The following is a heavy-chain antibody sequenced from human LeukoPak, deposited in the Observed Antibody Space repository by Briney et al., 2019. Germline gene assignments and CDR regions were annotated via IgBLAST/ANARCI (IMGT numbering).Heavy chain of an antibody. CDR2: ISYDGSNK. CDR3: ARSSRYCSSTSCSIMYYYYGMDV. V-gene: IGHV3-30-3*01. D-gene: IGHD2-2*01. J-gene: IGHJ6*02. CDR1: GFTFSSYA. Sequence: GRSLRLSCAASGFTFSSYAMHWVRQAPGKGLEWVAVISYDGSNKYYADSVKGRFTISRDNAKNSLYLQMNSLRAEDTAVYYCARSSRYCSSTSCSIMYYYYGMDVWGQGTTVTVSS.